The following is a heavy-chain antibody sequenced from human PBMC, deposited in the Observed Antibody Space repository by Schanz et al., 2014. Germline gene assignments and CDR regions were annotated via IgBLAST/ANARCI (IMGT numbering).Heavy chain of an antibody. Sequence: QVQLVQSGAEVKEPGASVKLSCKSSGYTFTDYYMQWVRQAPGQGLEWMGRIYLSDGSTRYAQKFQGRVTVTRDTSTTTVYMDLASLTSDDTAVYFCARIIDGDYLYWGQGTLVTVSS. CDR2: IYLSDGST. D-gene: IGHD4-17*01. CDR3: ARIIDGDYLY. V-gene: IGHV1-46*01. CDR1: GYTFTDYY. J-gene: IGHJ4*02.